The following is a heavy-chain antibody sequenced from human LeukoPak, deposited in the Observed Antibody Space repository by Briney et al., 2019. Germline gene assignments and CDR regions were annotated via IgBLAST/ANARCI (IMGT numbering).Heavy chain of an antibody. Sequence: ASVKVSCXASGYTFNTYGITWVRLAPGQGLEWMGWITTYNGNTNYAQKVQGRVTMTKDTSTSTAYMELRSLTSDDTAVYYCARGVIQMDYWGQGTLVTVSS. CDR2: ITTYNGNT. D-gene: IGHD2/OR15-2a*01. CDR3: ARGVIQMDY. CDR1: GYTFNTYG. J-gene: IGHJ4*02. V-gene: IGHV1-18*01.